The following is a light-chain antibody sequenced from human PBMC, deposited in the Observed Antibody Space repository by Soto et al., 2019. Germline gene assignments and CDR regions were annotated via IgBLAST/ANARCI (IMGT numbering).Light chain of an antibody. V-gene: IGKV3-20*01. CDR2: GGS. J-gene: IGKJ1*01. CDR1: QNIRGNE. CDR3: QEYETSHPWT. Sequence: EVVLTQSPGALSLSPGEGVTLSCRASQNIRGNELAWYRQKRGQAPRLLMYGGSTRADGIPDRFSGRGTGTNFTLTISRLEREDSAVYYCQEYETSHPWTFGRGTKLEIK.